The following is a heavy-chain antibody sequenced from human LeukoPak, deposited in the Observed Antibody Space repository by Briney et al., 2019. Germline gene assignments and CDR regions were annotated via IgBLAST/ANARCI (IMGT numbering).Heavy chain of an antibody. V-gene: IGHV4-59*08. J-gene: IGHJ3*02. CDR1: GGSISSYY. D-gene: IGHD7-27*01. CDR3: ARLANWGTRHVAFDI. CDR2: IYYSGST. Sequence: SENLSLTCTVSGGSISSYYWRWIRQPPGKGLEWIGYIYYSGSTNYNPSLKSRVTISVDTSKNQFSLKLSSVTAADTAVYYCARLANWGTRHVAFDIWGQGTMVTASS.